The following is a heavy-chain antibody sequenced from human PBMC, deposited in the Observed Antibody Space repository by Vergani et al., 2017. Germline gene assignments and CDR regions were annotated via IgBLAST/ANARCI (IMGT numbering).Heavy chain of an antibody. D-gene: IGHD1-1*01. Sequence: QVQLVQSGAEVKKPGASVRVSCKASGYRFTNYGISWVRQAPGQGLEWMGWISAYNGNTNYAQKLQGRVTMTTDTSTSTAYMELSSLRSEDTAVYYCARDLGDRTGTREGWHWGQGTLVTVSS. CDR2: ISAYNGNT. J-gene: IGHJ4*02. CDR1: GYRFTNYG. CDR3: ARDLGDRTGTREGWH. V-gene: IGHV1-18*01.